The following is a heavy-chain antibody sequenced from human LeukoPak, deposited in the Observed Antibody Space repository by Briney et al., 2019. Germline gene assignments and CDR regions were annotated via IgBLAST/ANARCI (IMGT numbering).Heavy chain of an antibody. CDR1: GFSLTSSA. J-gene: IGHJ4*02. Sequence: PGGSLRLSCAASGFSLTSSAMNWVRQAPGKGLEWVSSINSVSSHIYYANSVRGRFTISRDNAKNSLYLQMSSLTDEDTAVYYCTRDPTYYLRYGYFDFWGQGVLVTVSS. D-gene: IGHD3-9*01. V-gene: IGHV3-21*01. CDR2: INSVSSHI. CDR3: TRDPTYYLRYGYFDF.